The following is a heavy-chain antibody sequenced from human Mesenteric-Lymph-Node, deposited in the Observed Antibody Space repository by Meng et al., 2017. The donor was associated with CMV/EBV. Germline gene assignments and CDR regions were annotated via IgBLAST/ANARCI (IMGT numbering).Heavy chain of an antibody. CDR3: ARADGDYDYFDY. Sequence: GESLKISCAASGFTFSSYAMSWVRQAPGKGLEWVSAISGSGGSTYYADSVKGRFTISRDISKNTLYLQMNSLRAEDTAVYYCARADGDYDYFDYWGQGTLVTVSS. V-gene: IGHV3-23*01. D-gene: IGHD4-17*01. J-gene: IGHJ4*02. CDR2: ISGSGGST. CDR1: GFTFSSYA.